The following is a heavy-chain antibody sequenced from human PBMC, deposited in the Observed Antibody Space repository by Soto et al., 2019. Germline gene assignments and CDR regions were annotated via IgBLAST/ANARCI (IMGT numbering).Heavy chain of an antibody. Sequence: SETLSLTCAVYGGSFSGYYWSWIRQPPGKGLEWIGEINHSGSTNYDPSLKSRVTISVDTSKNQFSLKLSSVTAADTAVYYCARGRGYSSGWYWFDPWGQGTLVTVSS. CDR2: INHSGST. J-gene: IGHJ5*02. V-gene: IGHV4-34*01. CDR1: GGSFSGYY. D-gene: IGHD6-19*01. CDR3: ARGRGYSSGWYWFDP.